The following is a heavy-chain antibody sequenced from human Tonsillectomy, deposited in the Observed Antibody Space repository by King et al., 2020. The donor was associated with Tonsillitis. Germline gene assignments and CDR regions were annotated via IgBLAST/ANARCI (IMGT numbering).Heavy chain of an antibody. J-gene: IGHJ4*02. Sequence: VQLVESGGGVVQPGGSLRLSCAASGFTFSSYGMHWVRQAPGKGLEWVAFIRYDGSNKYYADSVKGRFTISRDNSKNTLYLQMNSLRAEDTAVYYCAKDRRLDSSSLLCWGQGTLVTVSS. V-gene: IGHV3-30*02. CDR2: IRYDGSNK. CDR1: GFTFSSYG. CDR3: AKDRRLDSSSLLC. D-gene: IGHD6-13*01.